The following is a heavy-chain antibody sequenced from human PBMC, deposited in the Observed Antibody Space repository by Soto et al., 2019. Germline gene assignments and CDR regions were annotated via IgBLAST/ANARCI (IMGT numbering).Heavy chain of an antibody. CDR1: GFTFSTYP. V-gene: IGHV3-30-3*01. CDR2: ISYDGSNK. Sequence: QVQLVESGGGVVQPGRSLRLSCAASGFTFSTYPMHWVRQAPGTGLEWVAVISYDGSNKYYADSVKGRFTISRDNSKNALYLQMNSLRAEDTAVYYCAREKYYFDYWGQGTLVTVSS. CDR3: AREKYYFDY. J-gene: IGHJ4*02.